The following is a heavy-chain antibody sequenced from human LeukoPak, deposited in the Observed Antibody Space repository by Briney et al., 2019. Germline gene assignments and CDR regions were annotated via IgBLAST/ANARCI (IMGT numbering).Heavy chain of an antibody. CDR3: VGWGVEAGMDC. CDR1: GFTFSNYW. V-gene: IGHV3-7*01. J-gene: IGHJ4*02. CDR2: INPDGSDT. D-gene: IGHD3-10*01. Sequence: GGSLRLSCAGPGFTFSNYWMGWVRQAPGKGLEWVANINPDGSDTTNVDSVRGRFIISRDNAKKSLLLQMNSLRVEETSVYYCVGWGVEAGMDCWGQGSLVTVSS.